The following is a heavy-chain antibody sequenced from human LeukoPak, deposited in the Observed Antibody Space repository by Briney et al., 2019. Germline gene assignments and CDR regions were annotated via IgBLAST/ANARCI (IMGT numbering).Heavy chain of an antibody. CDR3: IVFGDSNH. D-gene: IGHD4-17*01. CDR1: GFTFSSYW. V-gene: IGHV3-74*03. Sequence: GGSLRLSCAASGFTFSSYWMHWVRQAPGKGLVWVSRVNEDGSFTTYADSVKGRFTISRDTSKNTLYLQINSLRVEDTAVYYCIVFGDSNHWGQGTLVTVSS. CDR2: VNEDGSFT. J-gene: IGHJ5*02.